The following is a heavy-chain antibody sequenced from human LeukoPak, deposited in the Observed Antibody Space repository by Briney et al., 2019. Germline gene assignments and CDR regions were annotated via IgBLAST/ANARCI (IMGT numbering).Heavy chain of an antibody. CDR3: TKLARAPRDFDY. D-gene: IGHD3-10*01. J-gene: IGHJ4*01. CDR1: GFTFRSFG. CDR2: SRDKGNSYTT. V-gene: IGHV3-72*01. Sequence: QPGGSLRLSCAASGFTFRSFGMSWVRRAPGKGLEWVGRSRDKGNSYTTAYTASVRGRFTISRDDSKNSLYLQMNSLKIEDTAVYYCTKLARAPRDFDYWGQGTLVTVSS.